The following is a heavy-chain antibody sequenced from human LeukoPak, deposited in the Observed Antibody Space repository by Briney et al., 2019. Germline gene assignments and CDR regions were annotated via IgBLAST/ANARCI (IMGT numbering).Heavy chain of an antibody. V-gene: IGHV3-23*01. CDR2: LSGSGGSA. CDR1: EFSFSSHS. D-gene: IGHD3-22*01. J-gene: IGHJ4*02. CDR3: AKGRYDSSGFNWAA. Sequence: GGSLRLSCAASEFSFSSHSMNWVRQAPGKGLEWVSALSGSGGSAYYADSVKGRFTISRDNSKNTLYLQMNSLRAEDTAVYYCAKGRYDSSGFNWAAWGQGTLVTVSS.